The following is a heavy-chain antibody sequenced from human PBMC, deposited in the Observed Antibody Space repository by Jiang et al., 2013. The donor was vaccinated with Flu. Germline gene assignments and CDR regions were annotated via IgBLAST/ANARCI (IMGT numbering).Heavy chain of an antibody. CDR2: INPDSGTT. CDR1: GYTFTGYY. V-gene: IGHV1-2*04. CDR3: VRITRGGSGFDY. J-gene: IGHJ4*02. D-gene: IGHD3-10*01. Sequence: GAEVKKPGASVKVSCKASGYTFTGYYIHWVRQAPGQGLEWVGWINPDSGTTNYAQNFQGWVTMARDTSISTAYMELSRLKSDDTATYYCVRITRGGSGFDYWGQGTLVTVSS.